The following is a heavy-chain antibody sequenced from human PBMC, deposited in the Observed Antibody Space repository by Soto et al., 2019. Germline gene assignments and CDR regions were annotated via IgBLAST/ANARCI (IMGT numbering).Heavy chain of an antibody. CDR1: GYTFTGYY. CDR3: ATGPTTHS. CDR2: INPNSGAT. J-gene: IGHJ4*02. V-gene: IGHV1-2*04. Sequence: ASVKVSCKTSGYTFTGYYIHWVRQAPGQGLEWKGCINPNSGATNYAQKFRGWVTMTRDTSISTAYMEVSRLTSDDTAVYYCATGPTTHSWGQGTLVTV. D-gene: IGHD2-15*01.